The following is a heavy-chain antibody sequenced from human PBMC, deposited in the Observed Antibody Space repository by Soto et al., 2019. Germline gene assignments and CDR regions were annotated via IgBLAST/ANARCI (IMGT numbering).Heavy chain of an antibody. Sequence: GGSLRLSCAASGFTFSSYGMHWVRQAPGKGLEWVAVISYDGSNKYYADSVKGRFTISRDNSKNTLYLQMNSLRAEDTAVYYCARGLGDYYYGMDVWGQGTTVTVSS. J-gene: IGHJ6*02. D-gene: IGHD3-10*01. V-gene: IGHV3-30*03. CDR2: ISYDGSNK. CDR3: ARGLGDYYYGMDV. CDR1: GFTFSSYG.